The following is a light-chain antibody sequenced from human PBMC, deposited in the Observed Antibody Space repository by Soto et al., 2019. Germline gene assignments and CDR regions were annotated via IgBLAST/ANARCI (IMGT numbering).Light chain of an antibody. Sequence: EIVMTQSPATLSVSPGERAILSCTASQSISINLAWYQQKPGQAPRLLIYAASNRATGIPVRFSGSGSGTDFTLTISSLEPEDFAVYYCQQRINWPITFGQGTRLEIK. CDR2: AAS. CDR3: QQRINWPIT. CDR1: QSISIN. J-gene: IGKJ5*01. V-gene: IGKV3-11*01.